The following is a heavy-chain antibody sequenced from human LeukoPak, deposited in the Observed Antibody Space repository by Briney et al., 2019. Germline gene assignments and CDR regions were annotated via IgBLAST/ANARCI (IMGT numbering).Heavy chain of an antibody. J-gene: IGHJ3*02. CDR3: ARPYTSGYRGAFDI. Sequence: SETLSLTCTVSGGSISSSSYYWGWIRQPPGKGLEWIGSIYYSGSTYYNPSLKSRVTISVDTSKNQFSLKLSSVTAADTAVYYCARPYTSGYRGAFDIWGQGTMVTVSS. V-gene: IGHV4-39*07. CDR1: GGSISSSSYY. CDR2: IYYSGST. D-gene: IGHD6-19*01.